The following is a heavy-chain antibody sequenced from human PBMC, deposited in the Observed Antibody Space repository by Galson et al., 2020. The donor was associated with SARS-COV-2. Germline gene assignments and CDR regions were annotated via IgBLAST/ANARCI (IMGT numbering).Heavy chain of an antibody. CDR1: GYTFTSYG. D-gene: IGHD1-26*01. CDR2: ISAYNGNT. CDR3: ARVPILWELLLPFDY. V-gene: IGHV1-18*01. J-gene: IGHJ4*02. Sequence: ASVKVSCKASGYTFTSYGISWVRQAPGQGLEWMGWISAYNGNTNYAQKLQGRVTMTTDTSTSTAYMELRSLRSDDTAVYYCARVPILWELLLPFDYWGQGTLVTVSS.